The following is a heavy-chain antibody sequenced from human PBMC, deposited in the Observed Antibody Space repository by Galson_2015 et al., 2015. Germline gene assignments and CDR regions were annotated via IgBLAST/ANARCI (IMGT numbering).Heavy chain of an antibody. J-gene: IGHJ2*01. CDR2: ISSSGSTI. CDR1: GFTFSSYE. CDR3: ARNWGSVWYFDL. D-gene: IGHD7-27*01. V-gene: IGHV3-48*03. Sequence: SLRLSCAASGFTFSSYEMNWVRQAPGKGLEWVSYISSSGSTIYYADSVKGRFTISRDNAKNSLYLQMNSLRAEDTAVYYCARNWGSVWYFDLWGRGTLVTVSS.